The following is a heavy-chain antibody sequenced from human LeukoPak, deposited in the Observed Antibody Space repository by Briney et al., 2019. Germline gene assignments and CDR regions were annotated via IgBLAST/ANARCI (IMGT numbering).Heavy chain of an antibody. D-gene: IGHD4-17*01. CDR1: GGSISSYY. V-gene: IGHV4-59*01. Sequence: SETLSLSCTVFGGSISSYYWSWIRQPPGKGLEWVGYIYYSGSTNYNPSLKSRVTISVDTSKHQFSLKLSSVTAADTAVYYCARDNYRDHFGPVWFDPWGQGTLVTVSS. J-gene: IGHJ5*02. CDR3: ARDNYRDHFGPVWFDP. CDR2: IYYSGST.